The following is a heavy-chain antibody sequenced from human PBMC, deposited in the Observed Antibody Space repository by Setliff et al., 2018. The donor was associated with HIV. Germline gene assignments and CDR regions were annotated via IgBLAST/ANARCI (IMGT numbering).Heavy chain of an antibody. Sequence: SETLSLTCTVSGASISSYYWNWFRQPAGKGLESLGRIYTSGNMIYNPSLKSRVTMSADTSRNQLSLKLSSVTAADTAVYYCASTGYSSGWSFDYWGQGTLVTVSS. CDR2: IYTSGNM. V-gene: IGHV4-4*07. J-gene: IGHJ4*02. CDR3: ASTGYSSGWSFDY. D-gene: IGHD6-19*01. CDR1: GASISSYY.